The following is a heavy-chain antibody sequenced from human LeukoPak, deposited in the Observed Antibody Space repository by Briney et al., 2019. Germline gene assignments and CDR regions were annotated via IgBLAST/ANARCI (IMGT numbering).Heavy chain of an antibody. V-gene: IGHV3-30*02. CDR3: AKDTGSTPGAHYYYYMDV. D-gene: IGHD5/OR15-5a*01. J-gene: IGHJ6*03. CDR1: GFTFSSYG. Sequence: GGSLRLSCAASGFTFSSYGMHWVRQAPGKGLEWVAFIRYDGSNKYYADSVKGRFTISRDNSKNTLYLQMNSLRAEDTALYYCAKDTGSTPGAHYYYYMDVWGKGTTVTISS. CDR2: IRYDGSNK.